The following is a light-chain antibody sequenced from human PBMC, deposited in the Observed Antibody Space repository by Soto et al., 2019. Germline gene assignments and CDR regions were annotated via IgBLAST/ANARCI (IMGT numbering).Light chain of an antibody. Sequence: QAVVTQPASVSGSPGQSITISCTGTSSDVGSYNLVSWYQQHPGKAPKFMIYEATKRPSGVSNRFSGSKSGNTASLTISGLQAEDEADYYCCSYAGSSTYVFGTGTKVTVL. CDR3: CSYAGSSTYV. J-gene: IGLJ1*01. CDR1: SSDVGSYNL. V-gene: IGLV2-23*01. CDR2: EAT.